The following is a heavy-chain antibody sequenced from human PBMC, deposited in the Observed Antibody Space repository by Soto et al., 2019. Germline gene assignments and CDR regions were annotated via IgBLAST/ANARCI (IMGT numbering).Heavy chain of an antibody. CDR2: ISGSGGRT. CDR1: GFTFSNYA. D-gene: IGHD6-19*01. J-gene: IGHJ4*02. CDR3: AKGGSSGSFDY. V-gene: IGHV3-23*01. Sequence: PGGSLRLSCAASGFTFSNYAMSWVRQSPGKGLEWVSTISGSGGRTYYADSEKGRFTISRDNAKNTPYLQMNSLRAEDTVVYYCAKGGSSGSFDYWGQGTLVTVSS.